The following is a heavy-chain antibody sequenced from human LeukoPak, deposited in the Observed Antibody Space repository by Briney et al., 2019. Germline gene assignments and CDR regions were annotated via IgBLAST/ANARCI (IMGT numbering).Heavy chain of an antibody. CDR3: AKSNGYGLVDI. V-gene: IGHV4-34*12. CDR2: IFYSGST. J-gene: IGHJ3*02. CDR1: GGSFSNYY. D-gene: IGHD3-10*01. Sequence: SETLSLTCAVYGGSFSNYYWGWIRQPPGKGLEWFGNIFYSGSTYYSKSLRSLVTISLDTSRNQFSRKLNSVTAADTAVYYCAKSNGYGLVDIWGQGTMVTVSS.